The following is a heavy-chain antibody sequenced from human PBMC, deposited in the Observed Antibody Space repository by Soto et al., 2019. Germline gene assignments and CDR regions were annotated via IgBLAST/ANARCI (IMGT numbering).Heavy chain of an antibody. J-gene: IGHJ4*02. V-gene: IGHV1-46*03. CDR2: INASGGRP. CDR1: GYTFTSYY. Sequence: QVQLVQSGAEVKKPGASVKVSCKASGYTFTSYYMHWVRQAPGRGLEWKGIINASGGRPRYAQKFQGRVTMTRDTSTSTVYMELSSLRSEDTAVYYCARAEGVLVPAAMFNYWGQGTLVTVSS. CDR3: ARAEGVLVPAAMFNY. D-gene: IGHD2-2*01.